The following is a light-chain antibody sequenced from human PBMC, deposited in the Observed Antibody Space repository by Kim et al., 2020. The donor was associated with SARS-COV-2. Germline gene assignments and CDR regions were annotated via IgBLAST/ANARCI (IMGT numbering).Light chain of an antibody. CDR2: KAS. V-gene: IGKV1-5*03. Sequence: SASVRDRVTITCRASQSISTWLAWYQQKPGKAPNLLIYKASSLESGVPSRFSGSGSGTEFTLTISSLQPDDFATYYCQQYNSYCTFGQGTKVDIK. CDR1: QSISTW. CDR3: QQYNSYCT. J-gene: IGKJ1*01.